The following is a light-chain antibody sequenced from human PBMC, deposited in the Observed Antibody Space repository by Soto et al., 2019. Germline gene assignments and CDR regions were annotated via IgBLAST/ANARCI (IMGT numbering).Light chain of an antibody. CDR1: QSVLYSSNNKNY. J-gene: IGKJ1*01. V-gene: IGKV4-1*01. CDR2: WAS. CDR3: QQYYSTPWT. Sequence: DIVMTQSPDSLAVSLGERATINCKSSQSVLYSSNNKNYLAWYQQKPGQPPELLIYWASTRESGVPDRFSGSGSGTDFTLTISSLQAEDVAVYYCQQYYSTPWTFGQGTQVEIK.